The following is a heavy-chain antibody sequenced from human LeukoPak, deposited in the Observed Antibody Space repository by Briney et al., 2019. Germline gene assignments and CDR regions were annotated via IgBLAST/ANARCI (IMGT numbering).Heavy chain of an antibody. CDR2: ISSSGSTI. CDR1: TFTLSSYT. J-gene: IGHJ3*02. CDR3: ARLRGYSYGADAFDI. D-gene: IGHD5-18*01. V-gene: IGHV3-48*04. Sequence: PGRSLTLSCAPSTFTLSSYTTNWVRQAPGDWLEWVSYISSSGSTIYYAESVKGRFTISRDNAKNSLYLQMNSLRAEDTAVYYCARLRGYSYGADAFDIWGQATMVTVSS.